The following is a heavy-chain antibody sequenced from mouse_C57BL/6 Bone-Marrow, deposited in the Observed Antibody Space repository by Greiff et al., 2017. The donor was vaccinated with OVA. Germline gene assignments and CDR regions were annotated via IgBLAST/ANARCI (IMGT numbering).Heavy chain of an antibody. CDR3: ARRKGSYYYGSAWFAY. Sequence: EVQLVESGGGLVKPGGSLKLSCAASGFTFSSYAMSWVRQTPEKRLEWVATISDGGSYTYYPDNVKGRFTISRDNAKNNLYLQMSHLKSEDTAMYYCARRKGSYYYGSAWFAYWGQGTLVTVSA. CDR1: GFTFSSYA. J-gene: IGHJ3*01. CDR2: ISDGGSYT. D-gene: IGHD1-1*01. V-gene: IGHV5-4*01.